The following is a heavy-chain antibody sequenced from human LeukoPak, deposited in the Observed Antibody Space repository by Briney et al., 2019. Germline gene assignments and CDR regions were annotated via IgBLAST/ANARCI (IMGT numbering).Heavy chain of an antibody. J-gene: IGHJ4*02. Sequence: PGGSLRPSCAASGFTLRNYAMNWVRQAPGKGLEWVSGISGGGGNTYYADSVKGRFTISRDNSKSMLYLQMDSLRAEDTAVYYCAKHESLVTPFDYWGQGTLVSVSS. CDR2: ISGGGGNT. V-gene: IGHV3-23*01. CDR1: GFTLRNYA. D-gene: IGHD4-11*01. CDR3: AKHESLVTPFDY.